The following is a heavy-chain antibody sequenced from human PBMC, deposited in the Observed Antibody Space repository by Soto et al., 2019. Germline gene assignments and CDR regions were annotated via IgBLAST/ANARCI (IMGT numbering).Heavy chain of an antibody. CDR2: IIPMFGIT. J-gene: IGHJ4*02. V-gene: IGHV1-69*02. D-gene: IGHD2-8*01. CDR1: GGTFNRYS. CDR3: ATFYEGDCTTNTCYGDFDY. Sequence: QVHLVQAGAEVKKPGSSVKVSCRASGGTFNRYSISWVRQAPGQGLEWMGRIIPMFGITNYAQKFQGRVMITADKSANTAYMEVSGLRSEDTAMYYCATFYEGDCTTNTCYGDFDYWGQGNLVTVTS.